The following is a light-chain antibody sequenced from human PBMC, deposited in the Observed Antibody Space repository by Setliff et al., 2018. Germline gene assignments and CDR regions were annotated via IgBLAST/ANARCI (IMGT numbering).Light chain of an antibody. CDR2: EGN. J-gene: IGLJ1*01. Sequence: QSVLTQPASVSGSPGQSITISCTGTSSDVGSYNLVSWYQQHPGKAPKVMIYEGNKRPSGVSNRFSGSKSGNTASLTISGLQAEDEADYYCCSYAGSSTFYGFGTGTKVTVL. CDR3: CSYAGSSTFYG. CDR1: SSDVGSYNL. V-gene: IGLV2-23*03.